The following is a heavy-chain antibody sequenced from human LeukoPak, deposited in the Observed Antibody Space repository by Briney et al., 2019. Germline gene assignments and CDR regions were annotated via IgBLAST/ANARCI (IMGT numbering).Heavy chain of an antibody. CDR2: IKQGGSEK. Sequence: TGGSLRLSCAASGFTFSSYWMTWVRRAPGKGLEWVANIKQGGSEKYYVDSVKGRFTISRDNAKNSLYLQMNSLRAEDTAVYYCARVRGDYNFDYWGQGTLVTVSS. D-gene: IGHD4-17*01. CDR1: GFTFSSYW. V-gene: IGHV3-7*01. J-gene: IGHJ4*02. CDR3: ARVRGDYNFDY.